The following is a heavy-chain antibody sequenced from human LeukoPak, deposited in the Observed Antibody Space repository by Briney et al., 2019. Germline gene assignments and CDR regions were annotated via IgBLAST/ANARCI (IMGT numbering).Heavy chain of an antibody. D-gene: IGHD4-17*01. CDR1: GYPIRTGYY. Sequence: SETLSLTCTVSGYPIRTGYYWAWIRQPPGKGLEWIATIYHSGSTYYNPSLKSRVTISMHTSKNQFSLKLSSVTAADTAVYYCARGYGDRYWGQGTLVTVSS. CDR2: IYHSGST. J-gene: IGHJ4*02. V-gene: IGHV4-38-2*02. CDR3: ARGYGDRY.